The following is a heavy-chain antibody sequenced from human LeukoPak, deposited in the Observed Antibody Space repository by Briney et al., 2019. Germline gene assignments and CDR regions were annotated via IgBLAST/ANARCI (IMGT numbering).Heavy chain of an antibody. J-gene: IGHJ4*02. V-gene: IGHV3-30*18. Sequence: GGSLRLSCAASGFTFSSYVMHWVRQAPGKGLEWVSVISYEGSIKYYADSVKGRFTISRDNSKSTLYLQMNSLRVEDTAVCYCAKYMTRTTTGFDYWGQGTPVTVS. CDR3: AKYMTRTTTGFDY. CDR2: ISYEGSIK. D-gene: IGHD1-20*01. CDR1: GFTFSSYV.